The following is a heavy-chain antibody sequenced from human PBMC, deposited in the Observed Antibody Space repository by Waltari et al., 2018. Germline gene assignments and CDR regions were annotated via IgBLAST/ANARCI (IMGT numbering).Heavy chain of an antibody. CDR1: GFTFSSYW. Sequence: EVQLVESGGGLVQPGGSLRLSCAASGFTFSSYWMSWVRQAPGKGLEWVANIKQDGSGKYYVDSGKGRFPISRDNAKNSLYLKMNSRRAEDTAVYYCARESSSWPTVDYWGQGTLVTVSS. V-gene: IGHV3-7*01. D-gene: IGHD6-13*01. CDR3: ARESSSWPTVDY. CDR2: IKQDGSGK. J-gene: IGHJ4*02.